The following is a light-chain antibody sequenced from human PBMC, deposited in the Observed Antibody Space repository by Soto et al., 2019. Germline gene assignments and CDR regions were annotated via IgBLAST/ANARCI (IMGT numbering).Light chain of an antibody. V-gene: IGKV3-20*01. CDR2: GAS. J-gene: IGKJ3*01. Sequence: EIVLTQSRGTLCLSPGESATLSCRAIQSVSSSYLAWYQQKPGQAPRLLIYGASSRATGIPDRFSGSGSGTDFTLTISRLEPEDFAVYYCQQYGSSPPITFGPGTKVDIK. CDR1: QSVSSSY. CDR3: QQYGSSPPIT.